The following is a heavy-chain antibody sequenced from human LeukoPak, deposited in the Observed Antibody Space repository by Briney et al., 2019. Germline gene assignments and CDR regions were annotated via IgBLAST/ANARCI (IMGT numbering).Heavy chain of an antibody. J-gene: IGHJ4*02. V-gene: IGHV3-23*01. CDR2: VSNSGGST. CDR1: GFTFGTYA. Sequence: GGSLRLPCAASGFTFGTYAMNWVRQAPGKGLEWVSAVSNSGGSTYYADSVQGRFTISRDNSKNTLYLQMNSLRAEDTAIYYCAVWGYWGQGTLVTVSS. D-gene: IGHD7-27*01. CDR3: AVWGY.